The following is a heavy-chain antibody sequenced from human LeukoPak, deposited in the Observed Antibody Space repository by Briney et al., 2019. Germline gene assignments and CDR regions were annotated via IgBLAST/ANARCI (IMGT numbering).Heavy chain of an antibody. CDR1: GFIFKKYW. CDR2: IYIGGNT. Sequence: GGSLRLSCAASGFIFKKYWMNWVRQAPGKGLEWVSFIYIGGNTYYADSVKGRFTISRDNSKNTLYLQMNSLRAEDTAVYYCARAGGHGGLDAFDVWGQGTMVTVSS. V-gene: IGHV3-53*01. J-gene: IGHJ3*01. D-gene: IGHD2-15*01. CDR3: ARAGGHGGLDAFDV.